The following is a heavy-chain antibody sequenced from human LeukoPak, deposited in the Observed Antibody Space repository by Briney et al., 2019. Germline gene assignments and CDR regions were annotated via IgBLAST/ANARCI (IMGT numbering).Heavy chain of an antibody. Sequence: GGSLRLSCAASGFTFSSYDMNWVRQAPGKGLEWVSSISSSGSTKYYADSVKGRFTISRDNAKNSLYLQMNSLRADDTAVYYCARGRAADQLLWYFDYWGQGTLVTVSS. CDR3: ARGRAADQLLWYFDY. D-gene: IGHD2-2*01. CDR1: GFTFSSYD. J-gene: IGHJ4*02. CDR2: ISSSGSTK. V-gene: IGHV3-48*03.